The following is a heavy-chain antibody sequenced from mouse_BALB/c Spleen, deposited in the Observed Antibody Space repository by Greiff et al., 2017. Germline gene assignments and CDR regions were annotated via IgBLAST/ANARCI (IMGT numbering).Heavy chain of an antibody. V-gene: IGHV2-4-1*01. Sequence: VKLMESGPGLVQPSQSLSITCTVSGFSLTSYGVHWVRQSPGKGLEWLGVIWSGGSTDYNAAFISRLSISKDNSKSQVFFKMNSLQADDTAIYYCASITTASMDYWGQGTSVTVSS. D-gene: IGHD1-1*01. J-gene: IGHJ4*01. CDR3: ASITTASMDY. CDR2: IWSGGST. CDR1: GFSLTSYG.